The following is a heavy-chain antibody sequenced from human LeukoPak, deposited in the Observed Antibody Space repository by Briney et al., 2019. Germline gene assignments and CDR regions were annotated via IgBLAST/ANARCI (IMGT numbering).Heavy chain of an antibody. D-gene: IGHD2-15*01. V-gene: IGHV3-48*03. CDR3: ARFAGYCSGGSCYSYYYYYYYMDV. CDR1: GFTFSSYE. CDR2: ISSSGSTI. Sequence: QPGGSLRLSCAASGFTFSSYEMNWVRQAPGTGLEWVSYISSSGSTIYYADSVKGRFTISRDNAKNSLYLQMNSLRAEDTAVYYCARFAGYCSGGSCYSYYYYYYYMDVWGKGTTVTVSS. J-gene: IGHJ6*03.